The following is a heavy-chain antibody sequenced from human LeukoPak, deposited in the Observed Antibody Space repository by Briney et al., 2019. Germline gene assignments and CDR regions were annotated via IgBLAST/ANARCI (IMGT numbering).Heavy chain of an antibody. Sequence: TGGSLRLSCAASGFIFTDYWMTWVRQVPGKGLEWVANIHKAGTESYYVDSVKGRFAISRDNAKNSLYLQLSSLRVDDTAVYYCARVGTWELQRVFDYWGQGTLVTVSS. CDR2: IHKAGTES. D-gene: IGHD1-26*01. V-gene: IGHV3-7*01. J-gene: IGHJ4*02. CDR3: ARVGTWELQRVFDY. CDR1: GFIFTDYW.